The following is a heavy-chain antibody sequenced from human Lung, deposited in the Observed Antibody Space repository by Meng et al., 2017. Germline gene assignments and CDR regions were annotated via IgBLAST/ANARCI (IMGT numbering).Heavy chain of an antibody. CDR2: INHSGST. D-gene: IGHD4-11*01. V-gene: IGHV4-34*01. Sequence: QLQLQQGGAGLLQPSETLSLTCVVAGGSFSDYYWSWIRHPPGKGLEWIGEINHSGSTNYNPSLESRATISVDTSQNNLSLKLSSVTAADSAVYYCARGPTTMAHDFDYWGQGTLVTVSS. CDR1: GGSFSDYY. J-gene: IGHJ4*02. CDR3: ARGPTTMAHDFDY.